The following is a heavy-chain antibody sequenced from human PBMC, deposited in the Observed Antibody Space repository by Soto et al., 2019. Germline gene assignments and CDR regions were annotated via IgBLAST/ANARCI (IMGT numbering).Heavy chain of an antibody. V-gene: IGHV4-59*01. CDR2: LYYGRSA. D-gene: IGHD3-22*01. Sequence: QVQLQEPGPGLVKPSETLSPTCAVSGASISSYNCMWFRQPPGKGLESIGYLYYGRSANYNPSLKSRVTLSVDTSTNQCSLTLSSMTAADTAVYYCALRSMAVVPEYWGQGTLVTVSS. CDR1: GASISSYN. J-gene: IGHJ4*02. CDR3: ALRSMAVVPEY.